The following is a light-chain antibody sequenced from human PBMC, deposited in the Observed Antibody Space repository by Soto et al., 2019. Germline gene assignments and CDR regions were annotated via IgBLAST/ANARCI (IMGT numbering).Light chain of an antibody. CDR3: SSYTSSNSLV. V-gene: IGLV2-14*01. Sequence: QSALTQPASVSGSPGQSITISCTGTSSDVGGYNYVSWYQQHPGKAPKLMIYEVIGRPSGVSNRFSGSKSGDTASLTISGLQAEDEGDYYCSSYTSSNSLVLGNGTKGTVL. J-gene: IGLJ1*01. CDR2: EVI. CDR1: SSDVGGYNY.